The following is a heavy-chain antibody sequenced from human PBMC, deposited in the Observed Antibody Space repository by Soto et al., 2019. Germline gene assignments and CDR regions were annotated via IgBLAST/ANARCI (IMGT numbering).Heavy chain of an antibody. CDR3: ARAVGSYYGMAV. D-gene: IGHD6-19*01. J-gene: IGHJ6*01. Sequence: LLHAPGQGLEWMGWISAYNGNTNYAQKLQGRVTMTTDTSTSTAYMELRSLRSDDSAVYYCARAVGSYYGMAVLGHGTTVTVSS. CDR2: ISAYNGNT. V-gene: IGHV1-18*01.